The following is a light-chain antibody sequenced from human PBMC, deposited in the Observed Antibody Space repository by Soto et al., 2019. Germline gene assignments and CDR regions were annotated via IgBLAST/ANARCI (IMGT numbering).Light chain of an antibody. CDR3: QQYNTFSPT. V-gene: IGKV1-5*03. Sequence: ASVGDRVTITCRASQTITNWLAWYQQRPGKAPKLLVYKASTLESGVPSRFSGSGSGTEFTLTIRSLQPDDSATYYCQQYNTFSPTFGQGTKVDIK. J-gene: IGKJ1*01. CDR1: QTITNW. CDR2: KAS.